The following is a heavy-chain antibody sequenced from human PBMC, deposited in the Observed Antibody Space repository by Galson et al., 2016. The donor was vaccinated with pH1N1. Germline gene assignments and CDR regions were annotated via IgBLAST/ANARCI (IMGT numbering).Heavy chain of an antibody. J-gene: IGHJ4*02. V-gene: IGHV1-46*01. Sequence: SCKASGYTFTSHYMHWVRQAPGQGLEWMGLINPSGGSTSYAPKFQGRVTMTRDTSTSTVYMELTSLRSEDTALYFCARDGYGDYVGGDYWGQGTLVTVSS. CDR1: GYTFTSHY. CDR3: ARDGYGDYVGGDY. CDR2: INPSGGST. D-gene: IGHD4-17*01.